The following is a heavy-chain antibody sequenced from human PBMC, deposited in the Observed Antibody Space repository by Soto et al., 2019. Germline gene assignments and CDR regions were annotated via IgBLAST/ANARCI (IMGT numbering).Heavy chain of an antibody. Sequence: SVKVSCKASGGTFSSYTISWVRQAPGQGLEWMGRIIPILGIANYAQKFQSRVTITADKSTSTAYMELSSLRSEDTAVYYCASGIKWGILDAYPPLFDYWGQGTLVTVSS. D-gene: IGHD1-20*01. CDR2: IIPILGIA. V-gene: IGHV1-69*02. CDR3: ASGIKWGILDAYPPLFDY. CDR1: GGTFSSYT. J-gene: IGHJ4*02.